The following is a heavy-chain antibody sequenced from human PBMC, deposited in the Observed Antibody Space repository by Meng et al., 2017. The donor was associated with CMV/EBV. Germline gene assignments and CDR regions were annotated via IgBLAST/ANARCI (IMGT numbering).Heavy chain of an antibody. CDR1: SFSGYY. CDR3: ARLRGRSTRRLHLHYGMDV. V-gene: IGHV4-34*01. Sequence: SFSGYYWSWIRQPPGKGLEWIGEINHSGSTNYNPSLKSRVTISVDTSKNQFSLKLSSVTAADTAVYYCARLRGRSTRRLHLHYGMDVWGQGTTVTVSS. CDR2: INHSGST. J-gene: IGHJ6*02. D-gene: IGHD2-2*01.